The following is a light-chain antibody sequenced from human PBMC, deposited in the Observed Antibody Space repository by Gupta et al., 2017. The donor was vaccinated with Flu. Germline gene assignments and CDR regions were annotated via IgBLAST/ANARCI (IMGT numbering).Light chain of an antibody. CDR1: QSIRNE. CDR3: QQYNNWPPWT. Sequence: EIVMTQSPDTLSVSPGEGATLSCRASQSIRNELAWYQQKLGQAPRLLIYDASTRATGVPARFSGSGSGTDFTLTISSVQSEDFGVYYCQQYNNWPPWTFGQGTTLEIK. V-gene: IGKV3D-15*01. CDR2: DAS. J-gene: IGKJ1*01.